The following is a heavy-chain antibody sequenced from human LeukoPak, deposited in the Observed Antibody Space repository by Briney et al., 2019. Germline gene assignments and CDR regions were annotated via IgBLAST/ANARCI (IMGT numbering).Heavy chain of an antibody. J-gene: IGHJ4*02. Sequence: PGGSLRLSCAASGFTFSSYVMHWVRQAPGKGLEWVAVISYDGSNKYYADSVKGRFTISRDNSKNTLYLQMNSLRAEDTAVYYCQGRAMVTNDYWGQGTLVTVSS. D-gene: IGHD5-18*01. V-gene: IGHV3-30-3*01. CDR1: GFTFSSYV. CDR2: ISYDGSNK. CDR3: QGRAMVTNDY.